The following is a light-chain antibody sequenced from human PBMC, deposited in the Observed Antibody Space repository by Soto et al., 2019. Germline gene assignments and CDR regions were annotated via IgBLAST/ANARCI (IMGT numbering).Light chain of an antibody. Sequence: QSALTQPASVSGSPGQSITISCTGTSSDVGGYNYVSWYQQHPGKAPKLMIYDVSNRPSGVSIRFSGSKSGNTASLTISGLQAEDEAEYYCSSDTTTIRVFGGGTKVTVL. J-gene: IGLJ3*02. V-gene: IGLV2-14*01. CDR3: SSDTTTIRV. CDR2: DVS. CDR1: SSDVGGYNY.